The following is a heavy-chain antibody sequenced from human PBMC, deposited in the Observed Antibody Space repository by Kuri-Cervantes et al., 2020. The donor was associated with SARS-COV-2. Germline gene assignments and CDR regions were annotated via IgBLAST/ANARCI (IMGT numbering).Heavy chain of an antibody. V-gene: IGHV5-51*01. CDR2: IYPGDSDT. D-gene: IGHD4-17*01. CDR3: ARQSRGATATVTTDYYYYGMDV. J-gene: IGHJ6*02. Sequence: GGSLRLSCKGSGYSFTSYWIGWVRQMPGKGLEWMGIIYPGDSDTRYSPSFQGQVTISADKSISTAYLQWSSLKASDTAMYYCARQSRGATATVTTDYYYYGMDVWGQGTTGTVSS. CDR1: GYSFTSYW.